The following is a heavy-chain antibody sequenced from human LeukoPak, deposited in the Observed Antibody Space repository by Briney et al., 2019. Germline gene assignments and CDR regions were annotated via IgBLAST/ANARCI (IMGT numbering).Heavy chain of an antibody. CDR1: GFTFSNYG. CDR3: TTRSPARYCSDGACYSSADY. V-gene: IGHV3-33*01. J-gene: IGHJ4*02. D-gene: IGHD2-15*01. CDR2: TWYDGRKK. Sequence: GGSLRLSCVASGFTFSNYGMHWVRQAPGKGLEWVAGTWYDGRKKYYADSVKGRFTISRDDSKDTLYLQMNSLNTEDTAMYYCTTRSPARYCSDGACYSSADYWGQGTLVTVSS.